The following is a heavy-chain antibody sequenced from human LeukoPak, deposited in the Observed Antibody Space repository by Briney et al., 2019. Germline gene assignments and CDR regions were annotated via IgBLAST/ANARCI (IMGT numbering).Heavy chain of an antibody. CDR3: AKGFDRVIYSTAFDI. V-gene: IGHV3-30*02. D-gene: IGHD2-21*01. J-gene: IGHJ3*02. Sequence: DSVEGRCTISRDSSENTLSLQMNSLRAEDTAVYYCAKGFDRVIYSTAFDIWGRGTMVTVSS.